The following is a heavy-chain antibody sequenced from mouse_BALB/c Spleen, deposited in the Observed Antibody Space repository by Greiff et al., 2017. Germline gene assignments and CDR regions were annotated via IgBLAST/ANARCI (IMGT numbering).Heavy chain of an antibody. CDR3: ARYGNQDYYAMDY. CDR1: GFTFSSFG. V-gene: IGHV5-17*02. D-gene: IGHD2-1*01. J-gene: IGHJ4*01. Sequence: DVKLVESGGGLVQPGGSRKLSCAASGFTFSSFGMHWVRQAPEKGLEWVAYISSGSSTIYYADTVKGRFTISRDNPKNTLFLQMTSLRSEDTAMYYCARYGNQDYYAMDYWGQGTSVTVSS. CDR2: ISSGSSTI.